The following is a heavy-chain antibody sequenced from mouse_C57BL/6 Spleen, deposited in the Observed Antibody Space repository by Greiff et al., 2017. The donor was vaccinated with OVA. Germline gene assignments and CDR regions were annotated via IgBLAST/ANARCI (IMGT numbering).Heavy chain of an antibody. CDR3: ASGGGSSDAMDY. CDR1: GYTFTSYW. J-gene: IGHJ4*01. D-gene: IGHD1-1*01. CDR2: IDPSDSYT. Sequence: QVQLQQPGAELVMPGASVKLSCKASGYTFTSYWMHWVKQRPGQGLEWIGEIDPSDSYTNYNQKFKGKSTLTVDKSSSTAYMQLSSLTSEDSAVYYCASGGGSSDAMDYWGQGTSVTVSS. V-gene: IGHV1-69*01.